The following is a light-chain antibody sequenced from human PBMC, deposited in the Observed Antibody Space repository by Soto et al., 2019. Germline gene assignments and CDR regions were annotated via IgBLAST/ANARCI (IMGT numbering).Light chain of an antibody. J-gene: IGLJ1*01. CDR2: DDN. V-gene: IGLV1-51*01. CDR3: GSWDSSLSAYV. Sequence: QSPSVSAAPGQKVTISCSGSSSNIGGNSVSWYQQLPGTAPKLLIYDDNKRPSGIPDRFSGSKSGTSATLGITGFQTGDEADYYCGSWDSSLSAYVFGTGTKVTVL. CDR1: SSNIGGNS.